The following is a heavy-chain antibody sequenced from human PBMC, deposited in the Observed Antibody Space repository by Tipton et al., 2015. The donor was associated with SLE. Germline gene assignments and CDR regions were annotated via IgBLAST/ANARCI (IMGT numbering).Heavy chain of an antibody. Sequence: TLSLTCTVSGYSISSGYYWGWIRQPPGKGLEWIGSIYHSGSTYYNPSLKSRVTISVDTSKNQFSLKLSSVTAADTAVYYCARGIYDFWSGYYGAPAEYYGMDVWGQGTTATVSS. D-gene: IGHD3-3*01. CDR3: ARGIYDFWSGYYGAPAEYYGMDV. CDR2: IYHSGST. J-gene: IGHJ6*02. V-gene: IGHV4-38-2*02. CDR1: GYSISSGYY.